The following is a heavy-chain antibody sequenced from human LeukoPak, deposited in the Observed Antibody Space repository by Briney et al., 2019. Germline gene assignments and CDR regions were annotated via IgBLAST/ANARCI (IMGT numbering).Heavy chain of an antibody. D-gene: IGHD6-19*01. V-gene: IGHV3-9*03. J-gene: IGHJ2*01. CDR2: ISWNSGSI. CDR1: GFTFDDYA. CDR3: AKDSSGSTLGDFDC. Sequence: GGSLRLSCTASGFTFDDYAMHWVRQAPGKGLEWVSGISWNSGSIGYADSVKGRFTISRHNAKNSLYLQMNSLRAEDMALYYCAKDSSGSTLGDFDCWGGGTLVTVSS.